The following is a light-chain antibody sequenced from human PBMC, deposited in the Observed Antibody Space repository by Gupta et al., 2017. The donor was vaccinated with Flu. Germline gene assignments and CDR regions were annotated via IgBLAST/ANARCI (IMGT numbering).Light chain of an antibody. Sequence: IQMTQSPSSLPAPVGDRVTITCRSSQSMSSYLNWVQQKTGKPPKFLIYAASTLQSGVPSRFSGSVSGTQFTLNTSSLQPEDFATYYCQQLNPRPMPFGQGTPLDI. V-gene: IGKV1-39*01. CDR3: QQLNPRPMP. J-gene: IGKJ5*01. CDR2: AAS. CDR1: QSMSSY.